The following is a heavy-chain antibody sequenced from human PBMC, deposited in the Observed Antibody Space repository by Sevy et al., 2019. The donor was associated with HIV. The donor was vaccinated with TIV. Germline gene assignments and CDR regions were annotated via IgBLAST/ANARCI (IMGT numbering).Heavy chain of an antibody. Sequence: GGPLRLSCTASGFTFGDYAMSWFRQAPGKGLEWVGFIRSKAYGGTTEYAASVKGRFTISRDDSKSIAYLQMNSLKTEDTAVYYCTRNYDSSGYGSTGYWGQGTLVTVSS. CDR2: IRSKAYGGTT. J-gene: IGHJ4*02. CDR3: TRNYDSSGYGSTGY. V-gene: IGHV3-49*03. D-gene: IGHD3-22*01. CDR1: GFTFGDYA.